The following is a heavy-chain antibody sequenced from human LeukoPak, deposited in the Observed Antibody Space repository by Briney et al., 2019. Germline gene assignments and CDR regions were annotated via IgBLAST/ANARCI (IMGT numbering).Heavy chain of an antibody. J-gene: IGHJ5*02. CDR3: ARAFGGNSGWFAP. D-gene: IGHD4-23*01. V-gene: IGHV1-8*01. CDR2: MSPNSDNT. Sequence: ASVKVSCKASGYTFTSYDINWVRQATGQGLEWVGWMSPNSDNTGYAQKFQGRVTMTRDTSIGTAYMELSSLTSEDTAVYYCARAFGGNSGWFAPGGQGPLVTVSS. CDR1: GYTFTSYD.